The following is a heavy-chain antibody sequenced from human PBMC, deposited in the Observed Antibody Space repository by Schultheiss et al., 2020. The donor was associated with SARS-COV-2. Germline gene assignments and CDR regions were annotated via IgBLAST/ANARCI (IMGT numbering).Heavy chain of an antibody. D-gene: IGHD3-10*01. Sequence: SETLSLTCTVSGGSISSYYWGWIRQPPGKGLEWIGSIFHNGNTFYNSSLRGRVTMSVDTSKNQFSLKLSSVTAADTAVYYCARHSPYGSGRGVWFDPWGQGTLVTVSS. V-gene: IGHV4-39*01. CDR2: IFHNGNT. CDR1: GGSISSYY. J-gene: IGHJ5*02. CDR3: ARHSPYGSGRGVWFDP.